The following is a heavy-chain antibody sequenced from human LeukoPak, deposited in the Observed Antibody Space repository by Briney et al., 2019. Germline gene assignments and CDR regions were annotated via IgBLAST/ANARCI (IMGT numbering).Heavy chain of an antibody. V-gene: IGHV1-8*01. CDR1: GYTFTSYD. D-gene: IGHD3-10*01. Sequence: ASVKVSCKASGYTFTSYDINWVRQATGQGREWMGWMNPNRGNTGYAQKFQGRVTMTRNTSISTAYMELSSLRSEDTAVYYCARRLRAPAYYYGSGTSLHFDYWGQGTLVTVSS. J-gene: IGHJ4*02. CDR2: MNPNRGNT. CDR3: ARRLRAPAYYYGSGTSLHFDY.